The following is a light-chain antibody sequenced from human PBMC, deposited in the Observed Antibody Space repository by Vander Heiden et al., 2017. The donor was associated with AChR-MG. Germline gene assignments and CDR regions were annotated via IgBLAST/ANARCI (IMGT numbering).Light chain of an antibody. CDR3: QQSINYPWT. CDR1: QSISSW. Sequence: DIQMTQSPSTLSAFVGDRVTITCRASQSISSWLAWYQQKPGKAPKVLIYDASSLESGVPSRFSGSGSGTEFTLTISSLQPDDFATYYCQQSINYPWTFGQGTKVEVK. V-gene: IGKV1-5*01. CDR2: DAS. J-gene: IGKJ1*01.